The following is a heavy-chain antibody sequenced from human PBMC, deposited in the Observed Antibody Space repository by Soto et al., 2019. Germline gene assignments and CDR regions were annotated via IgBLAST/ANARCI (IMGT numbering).Heavy chain of an antibody. Sequence: ASVKVSCKASGYGFTTYQMHWVRQAPGQGLEWMGTINPSGGSTSYAQRFQGRVTMTRDTSTSTVYMQLSSLRSEDTALYYCARGDSNGWYFDYWGQGTLVTVSS. D-gene: IGHD6-19*01. V-gene: IGHV1-46*01. CDR2: INPSGGST. CDR3: ARGDSNGWYFDY. J-gene: IGHJ4*02. CDR1: GYGFTTYQ.